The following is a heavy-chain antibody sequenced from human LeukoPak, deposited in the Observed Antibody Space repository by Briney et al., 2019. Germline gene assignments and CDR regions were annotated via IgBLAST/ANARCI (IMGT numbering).Heavy chain of an antibody. CDR1: GGSISSYY. Sequence: SSETLSLTCTVSGGSISSYYWSWIRQPPGKGLEWIGYIYYSGSTNYNPSLKSQVTISVDTSKNQFSLKLSSVTAADTAVYYCARSAGGGGYSRWGQGTLVTVSS. J-gene: IGHJ4*02. D-gene: IGHD1-1*01. V-gene: IGHV4-59*01. CDR2: IYYSGST. CDR3: ARSAGGGGYSR.